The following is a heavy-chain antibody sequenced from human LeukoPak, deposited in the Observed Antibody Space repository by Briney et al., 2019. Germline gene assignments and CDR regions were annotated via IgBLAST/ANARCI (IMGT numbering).Heavy chain of an antibody. CDR1: GFTFSSYG. Sequence: GGSLRLSCAASGFTFSSYGMSWVRQAPGKGLEWVSYISSSGSTIYYADSVKGRFTISRDNAKNSLYLQMNSLRAEDTAVYYCARDNYYYYYMDVWGKGTTVTVSS. V-gene: IGHV3-48*04. J-gene: IGHJ6*03. CDR2: ISSSGSTI. CDR3: ARDNYYYYYMDV.